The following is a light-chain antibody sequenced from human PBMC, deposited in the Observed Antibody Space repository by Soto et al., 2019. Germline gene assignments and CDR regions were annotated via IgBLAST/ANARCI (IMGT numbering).Light chain of an antibody. CDR2: ENT. CDR3: PSYDSGLSGWL. J-gene: IGLJ2*01. CDR1: SSNIGAVFD. Sequence: QSVLTQPPSVSGAPGQRVTISCTGSSSNIGAVFDVHWYQQVPGTAPKLLIYENTKRPSGVPDRFSGSKSGTSASLAITGLQAEDEADHYCPSYDSGLSGWLFGGGTKLTVL. V-gene: IGLV1-40*01.